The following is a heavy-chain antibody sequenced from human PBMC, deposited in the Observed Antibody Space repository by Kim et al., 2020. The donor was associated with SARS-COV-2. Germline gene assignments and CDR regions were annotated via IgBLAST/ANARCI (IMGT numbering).Heavy chain of an antibody. Sequence: ADSVKCRFTISRDNAKNSLYLQMNSLRAEDTAVYYCARDGGNGDYGPPDYWGQGTLVTVSS. CDR3: ARDGGNGDYGPPDY. J-gene: IGHJ4*02. V-gene: IGHV3-21*01. D-gene: IGHD4-17*01.